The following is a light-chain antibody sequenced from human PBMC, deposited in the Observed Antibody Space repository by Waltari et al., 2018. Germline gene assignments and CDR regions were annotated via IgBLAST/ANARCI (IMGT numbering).Light chain of an antibody. CDR1: QSVSTY. Sequence: EIVLTQSPATLSLSPGERATLSCRASQSVSTYLAWYQHKPGQAPRRLIYEEANSATGIPARCSGSGSGTDFTLTISSLEPDDFAVYYCQHYGSSMITFGQGTRLEMK. CDR3: QHYGSSMIT. CDR2: EEA. J-gene: IGKJ5*01. V-gene: IGKV3-11*01.